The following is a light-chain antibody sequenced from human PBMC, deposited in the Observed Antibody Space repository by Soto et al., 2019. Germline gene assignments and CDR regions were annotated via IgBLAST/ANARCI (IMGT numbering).Light chain of an antibody. V-gene: IGKV3-11*01. Sequence: EIVLTQSPATLSLSPGERATLSCRASQSVSSYLAWYQQKPGQAPRLLIYDASNRATGIPARFSGSGSGTDFTLTISSLEPEDFAVYYCQQRSNWPPIFGPGTRLEIK. CDR2: DAS. J-gene: IGKJ5*01. CDR1: QSVSSY. CDR3: QQRSNWPPI.